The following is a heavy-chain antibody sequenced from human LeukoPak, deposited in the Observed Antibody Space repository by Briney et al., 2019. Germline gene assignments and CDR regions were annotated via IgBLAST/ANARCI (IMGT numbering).Heavy chain of an antibody. CDR3: ARVVAATGYYFDY. CDR2: IYYSGNT. Sequence: SETLSLTCTVSGASISTYYWSWIRQPPGKGLEWVGLIYYSGNTNYNPSLKSRVTISVDTSKNQVSLKLSSVTAAATAVYYCARVVAATGYYFDYWGQGTLVSVSS. V-gene: IGHV4-59*01. J-gene: IGHJ4*02. CDR1: GASISTYY. D-gene: IGHD6-13*01.